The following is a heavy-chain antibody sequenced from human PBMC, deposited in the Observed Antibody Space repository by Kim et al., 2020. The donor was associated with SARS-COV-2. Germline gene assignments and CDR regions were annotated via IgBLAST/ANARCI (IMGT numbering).Heavy chain of an antibody. J-gene: IGHJ4*02. V-gene: IGHV1-46*01. CDR3: ARGSPVYYDILTGYYRDY. CDR2: ISPSGGST. Sequence: ASVKVSCKASGYTFTSYYMHWVRQAPGQGLEWMGIISPSGGSTSYAQKFQGRVTMTRDTSTSTVYMELSSLRSEDTAVYYCARGSPVYYDILTGYYRDYWGQGTLVTVSS. D-gene: IGHD3-9*01. CDR1: GYTFTSYY.